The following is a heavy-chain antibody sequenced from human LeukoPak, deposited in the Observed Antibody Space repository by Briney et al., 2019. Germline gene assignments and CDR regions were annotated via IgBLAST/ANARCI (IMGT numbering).Heavy chain of an antibody. CDR3: ASKQPMPDIVVVPAAHRAYYYYGMDV. V-gene: IGHV1-69*04. Sequence: SVTVSCKASGGTFSSYAISWVRQAPGQGLEWMGRIIPILGIANYAQKFQGRVTITADKSTSTAYMELSSLRSEDTAVYYCASKQPMPDIVVVPAAHRAYYYYGMDVWGQGTTVTVSS. CDR1: GGTFSSYA. J-gene: IGHJ6*02. CDR2: IIPILGIA. D-gene: IGHD2-2*01.